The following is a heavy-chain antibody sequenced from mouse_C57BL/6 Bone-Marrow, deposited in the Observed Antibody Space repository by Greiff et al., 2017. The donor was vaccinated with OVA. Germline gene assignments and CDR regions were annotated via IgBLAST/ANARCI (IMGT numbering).Heavy chain of an antibody. Sequence: DVMLVESGGGLVKPGGSLKLSCAASGFTFSDYGMHWVRQAPEKGLEWVAYISSGSSTIYYADTVKGRFTISRDNAKNTLFLQMTSLRSEDTAMYYCARGVYYGYDGYYYAMDYWGQGTSVTVSS. CDR3: ARGVYYGYDGYYYAMDY. CDR1: GFTFSDYG. V-gene: IGHV5-17*01. CDR2: ISSGSSTI. D-gene: IGHD2-2*01. J-gene: IGHJ4*01.